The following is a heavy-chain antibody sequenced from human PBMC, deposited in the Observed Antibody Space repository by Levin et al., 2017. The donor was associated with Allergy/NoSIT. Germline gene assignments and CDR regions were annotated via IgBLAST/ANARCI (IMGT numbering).Heavy chain of an antibody. Sequence: GESLKISCAASGFTFSDHHMDWVRQAPGKGLEWLGRSRNKDNGYITNYAASVKGRFIVSRDDSKNSLFLQMNGLKTEDTAVYYCARDSINWSFDLWGRGTLVTVSS. CDR2: SRNKDNGYIT. D-gene: IGHD3-3*02. V-gene: IGHV3-72*01. J-gene: IGHJ2*01. CDR1: GFTFSDHH. CDR3: ARDSINWSFDL.